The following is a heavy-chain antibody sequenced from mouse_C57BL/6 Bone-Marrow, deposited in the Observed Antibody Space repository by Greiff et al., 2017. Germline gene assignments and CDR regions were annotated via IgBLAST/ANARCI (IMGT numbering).Heavy chain of an antibody. J-gene: IGHJ3*01. D-gene: IGHD2-1*01. Sequence: VQLQQSGAELVKPGASVKMSCKASGYTFTSYWIHWVKQRPGQGLEWIGDIYPGNGGTSYNEKFKGKATLTVDTSSSTAYMELSSLTTEDSAVSYCARWGNYGSYFDFWGQGTGVTVSA. V-gene: IGHV1-55*01. CDR3: ARWGNYGSYFDF. CDR2: IYPGNGGT. CDR1: GYTFTSYW.